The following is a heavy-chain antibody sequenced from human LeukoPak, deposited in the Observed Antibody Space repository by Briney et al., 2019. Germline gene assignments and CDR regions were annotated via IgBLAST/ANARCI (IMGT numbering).Heavy chain of an antibody. CDR2: IYYSGST. Sequence: PSQTLSLTCTVSGGSISSGDYYWSWIRQPPGKGLEWIGYIYYSGSTYYNPSLKSRVTISVDTSKYQFSLKLSSVTAADTAVYYCARERDSSGYYYYYYYGMDVWGQGTTVTVSS. J-gene: IGHJ6*02. CDR1: GGSISSGDYY. V-gene: IGHV4-30-4*01. D-gene: IGHD3-22*01. CDR3: ARERDSSGYYYYYYYGMDV.